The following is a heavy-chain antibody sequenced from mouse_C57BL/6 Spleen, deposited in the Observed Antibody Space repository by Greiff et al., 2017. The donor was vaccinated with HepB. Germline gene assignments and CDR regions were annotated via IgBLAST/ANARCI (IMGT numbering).Heavy chain of an antibody. Sequence: VQLQQSGPELVKPGASVKISCKASGYAFSSSWMNWVKQRPGKGLEWIGRIYPGDGDTNYNGKFKGKATLTADKSSSTAYMQLSSLTSEDSAVYLCARGHNQAWFAYWGQGTLVTVSA. CDR1: GYAFSSSW. J-gene: IGHJ3*01. V-gene: IGHV1-82*01. CDR2: IYPGDGDT. D-gene: IGHD3-2*02. CDR3: ARGHNQAWFAY.